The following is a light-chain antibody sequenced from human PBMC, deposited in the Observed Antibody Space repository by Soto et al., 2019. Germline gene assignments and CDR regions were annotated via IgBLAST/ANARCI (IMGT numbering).Light chain of an antibody. CDR2: DVS. CDR1: SSDVAGYNY. J-gene: IGLJ1*01. Sequence: QSALTQPASVSGSPGQSITISCTGTSSDVAGYNYVSWYQQHPGKAPKLMIYDVSNRPSGVSNRFSGSKSGNTASLTISGLQAEDEADYYCSSYTSSGTLEVFGTGTKVTVL. CDR3: SSYTSSGTLEV. V-gene: IGLV2-14*01.